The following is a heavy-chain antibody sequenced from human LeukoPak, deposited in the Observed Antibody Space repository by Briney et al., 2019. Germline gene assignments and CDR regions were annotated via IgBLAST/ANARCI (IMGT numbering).Heavy chain of an antibody. D-gene: IGHD1-7*01. CDR1: GFTFDDYG. CDR3: ARDWNWNYWNAFDY. J-gene: IGHJ4*02. Sequence: GGSLRLSCAASGFTFDDYGMSWVRHAPGKGLEWVSGINWNGGSTGYADSVKGRFTISGDNAKNSLYLQMNSLRAEDTALYYCARDWNWNYWNAFDYWGQGTVVTVSS. CDR2: INWNGGST. V-gene: IGHV3-20*04.